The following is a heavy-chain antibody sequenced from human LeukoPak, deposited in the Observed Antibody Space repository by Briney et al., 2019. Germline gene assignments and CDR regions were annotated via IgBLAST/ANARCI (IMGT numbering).Heavy chain of an antibody. Sequence: ASVKVSCKVSGYTLTELSMHWVRQAPGKGLEWMGGFDPEDGETIYAQKFQGRVTMTEDTSTDTAYMELSSLRSEDTAVYYCATVRAYVYDSSGYYDYWGQGTLVTVSS. D-gene: IGHD3-22*01. V-gene: IGHV1-24*01. J-gene: IGHJ4*02. CDR1: GYTLTELS. CDR3: ATVRAYVYDSSGYYDY. CDR2: FDPEDGET.